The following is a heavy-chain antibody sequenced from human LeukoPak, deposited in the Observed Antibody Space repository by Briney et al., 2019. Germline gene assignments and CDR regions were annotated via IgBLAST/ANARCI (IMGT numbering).Heavy chain of an antibody. V-gene: IGHV1-69*13. D-gene: IGHD4-11*01. CDR3: ARDLSTVKGYYMDV. CDR2: IIPIFGTA. Sequence: PEASVKVSCKASGYTFTSYGISWVRQAPGQGLEWMGGIIPIFGTANYAQKLQGRVTITADEPTRTSYMELSSLRSEDTDVYYCARDLSTVKGYYMDVWGKGTTVTVSS. CDR1: GYTFTSYG. J-gene: IGHJ6*03.